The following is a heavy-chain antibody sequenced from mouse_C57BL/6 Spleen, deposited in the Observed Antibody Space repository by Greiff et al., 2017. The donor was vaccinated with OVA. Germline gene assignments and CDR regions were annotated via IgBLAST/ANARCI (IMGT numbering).Heavy chain of an antibody. Sequence: EVMLVESGGGLVKPGGSLKLSCAASGFTFSDYGMHWVRQAPEKGLEWVAYISSGSSTIYYADTVKGRFTISRDNAKNTLFLQMTSLRSEDTAMYYCGRGVTTGMDYWGQGTSVTVSS. CDR1: GFTFSDYG. CDR2: ISSGSSTI. D-gene: IGHD2-2*01. V-gene: IGHV5-17*01. CDR3: GRGVTTGMDY. J-gene: IGHJ4*01.